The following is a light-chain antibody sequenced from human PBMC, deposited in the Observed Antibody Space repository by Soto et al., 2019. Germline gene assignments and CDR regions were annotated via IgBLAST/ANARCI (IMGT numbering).Light chain of an antibody. CDR2: GTS. CDR3: QQYGTSPWT. V-gene: IGKV3-20*01. Sequence: EIVLTQSPGTLSLSPGERATLSCRASQSGSGSYLAWYQQKPGQAPRLLVYGTSSRATGIPDRFSGSGSGTDFTLTISKLEPEDFAVXYCQQYGTSPWTFGQGTKVEIK. J-gene: IGKJ1*01. CDR1: QSGSGSY.